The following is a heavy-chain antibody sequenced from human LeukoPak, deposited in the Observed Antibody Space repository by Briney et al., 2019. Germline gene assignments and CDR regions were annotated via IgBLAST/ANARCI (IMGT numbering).Heavy chain of an antibody. V-gene: IGHV1-18*01. J-gene: IGHJ4*02. Sequence: GASVKVSCKASGYTFTSYGISWVRQAPGQGLEWMGWISAYNGNTNYAQKLQGRVTMTTDTSTSTAYMELRSLRSDDTAVYYCARVEYYYDSSGCFPPDYWGQGTLVTVSS. D-gene: IGHD3-22*01. CDR2: ISAYNGNT. CDR1: GYTFTSYG. CDR3: ARVEYYYDSSGCFPPDY.